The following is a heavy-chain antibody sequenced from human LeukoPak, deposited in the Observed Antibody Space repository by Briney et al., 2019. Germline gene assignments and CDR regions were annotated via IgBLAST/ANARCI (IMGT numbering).Heavy chain of an antibody. V-gene: IGHV4-59*08. D-gene: IGHD5-24*01. CDR1: GGSIHDYY. CDR2: IYYSGGI. CDR3: ARHQMRWLQLHY. Sequence: PSETLSLTCTVSGGSIHDYYWNWIRQPPGKGLEWIGYIYYSGGINYNPSLKSRVTISVDTSKNQLSLKMRSVTAADTAVYYRARHQMRWLQLHYWGQGTLVTVSS. J-gene: IGHJ4*02.